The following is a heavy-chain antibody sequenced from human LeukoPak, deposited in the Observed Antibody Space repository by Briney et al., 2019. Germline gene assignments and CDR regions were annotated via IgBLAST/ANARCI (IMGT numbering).Heavy chain of an antibody. J-gene: IGHJ4*02. CDR3: AKDQDIVVVVAATFDY. CDR1: GFTFSIYA. D-gene: IGHD2-15*01. Sequence: AGALRLSCAASGFTFSIYAMSWVRQAPGKGLEWVSAISGSGGSTYYAHSVKGRFTTSRDNSKNTLYLQMNSLRAEDTAVYYCAKDQDIVVVVAATFDYWGQGTLVTVSS. CDR2: ISGSGGST. V-gene: IGHV3-23*01.